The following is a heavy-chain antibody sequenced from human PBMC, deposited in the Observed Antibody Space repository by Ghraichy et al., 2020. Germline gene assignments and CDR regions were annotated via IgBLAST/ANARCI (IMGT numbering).Heavy chain of an antibody. CDR1: GFSLSTSAVG. V-gene: IGHV2-5*02. CDR2: IYWDDDK. J-gene: IGHJ4*02. D-gene: IGHD6-6*01. Sequence: SGPTLVKPTQTLTLTCTFSGFSLSTSAVGVGWIRQPPGKALEWLALIYWDDDKRYSPSLEYRLTITKDTSRNQVVLTMTNMDPVDAGTYYCALRSIQTRVFDNWGQGTLVTVSS. CDR3: ALRSIQTRVFDN.